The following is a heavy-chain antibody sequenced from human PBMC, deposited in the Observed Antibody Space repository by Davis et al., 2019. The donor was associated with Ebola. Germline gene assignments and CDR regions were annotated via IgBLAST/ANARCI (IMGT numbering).Heavy chain of an antibody. CDR2: IYPGDSDT. J-gene: IGHJ2*01. Sequence: GESLKISCMGSGYSFTSYWIGWVRQMPGKGLEWMGIIYPGDSDTRYSPSFQGQVTISADKSISTAYLQWSSLKASDTAMYYCARRIVVAHWYFDLWGRGTLVTVSS. V-gene: IGHV5-51*01. CDR3: ARRIVVAHWYFDL. D-gene: IGHD3-22*01. CDR1: GYSFTSYW.